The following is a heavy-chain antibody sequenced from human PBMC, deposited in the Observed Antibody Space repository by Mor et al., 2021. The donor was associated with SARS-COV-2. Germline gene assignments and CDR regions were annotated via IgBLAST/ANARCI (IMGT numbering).Heavy chain of an antibody. J-gene: IGHJ5*02. V-gene: IGHV1-46*03. D-gene: IGHD4-17*01. CDR2: INPSGGTT. Sequence: GQINPSGGTTNYAQNLQGRVTMTRDTSTSTVYMELSNLRSDDTAVYYCAKESRDYSPTSWGQGTLVTVSS. CDR3: AKESRDYSPTS.